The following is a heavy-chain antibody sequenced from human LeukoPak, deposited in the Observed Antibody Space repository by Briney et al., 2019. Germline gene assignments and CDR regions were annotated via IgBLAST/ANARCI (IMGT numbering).Heavy chain of an antibody. Sequence: SETLSLTCTVSGGSISSSSYYWGWIRQPPGKGLEWIGSIYYSGSTYYNPSLKIRVTISVDTSKNQFSLKLSSVTAADTAVYYCARRYYYGSGSDFDYWGQGTLVTVSS. CDR2: IYYSGST. D-gene: IGHD3-10*01. V-gene: IGHV4-39*01. CDR1: GGSISSSSYY. J-gene: IGHJ4*02. CDR3: ARRYYYGSGSDFDY.